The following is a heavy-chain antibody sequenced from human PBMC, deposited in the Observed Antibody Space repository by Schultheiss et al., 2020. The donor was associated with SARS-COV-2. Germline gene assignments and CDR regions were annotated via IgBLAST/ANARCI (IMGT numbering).Heavy chain of an antibody. CDR3: ARRRYGDYYFDY. Sequence: SETLSLTCAVYGGSFSGYYWSWIRQHPGKGLEWIGYIYYSGSTYYNPSLKSRVTISVDTSKNQFSLKLSSVTAADTAVYYCARRRYGDYYFDYWGQGTLVTVSS. CDR1: GGSFSGYY. CDR2: IYYSGST. D-gene: IGHD4-17*01. V-gene: IGHV4-31*11. J-gene: IGHJ4*02.